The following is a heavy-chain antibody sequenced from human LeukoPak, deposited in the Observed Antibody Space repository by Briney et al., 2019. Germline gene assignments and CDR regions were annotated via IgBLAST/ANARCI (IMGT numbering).Heavy chain of an antibody. Sequence: GASVTVSCKASGYTFTCYYMHGVRQAPGQGLEWMGWINPNSGGTNYAQKFQGRVTMTRDTSISTAYMELSRLRSDDTAVYYCARVEKGGYYDFDYWGQGTLVTVSS. J-gene: IGHJ4*02. D-gene: IGHD3-22*01. V-gene: IGHV1-2*02. CDR2: INPNSGGT. CDR3: ARVEKGGYYDFDY. CDR1: GYTFTCYY.